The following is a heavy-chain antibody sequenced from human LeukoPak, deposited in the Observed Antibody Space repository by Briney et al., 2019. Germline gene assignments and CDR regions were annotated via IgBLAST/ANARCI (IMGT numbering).Heavy chain of an antibody. J-gene: IGHJ6*03. V-gene: IGHV3-11*04. CDR3: AKKAPDSLGPGYYYYYNDG. D-gene: IGHD2-21*01. CDR2: ISSSGSTI. CDR1: GFTFSDYY. Sequence: PGGSLRLSCAASGFTFSDYYMSWIRQAPGKGLEWVSYISSSGSTIYYADSVKGRFTISRDNAKNSLYLQMNSLRAEDTAVDYLAKKAPDSLGPGYYYYYNDGWGQRAT.